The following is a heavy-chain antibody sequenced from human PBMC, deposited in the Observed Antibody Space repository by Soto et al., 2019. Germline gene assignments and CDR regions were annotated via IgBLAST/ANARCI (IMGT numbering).Heavy chain of an antibody. CDR2: ISTDGTTT. J-gene: IGHJ4*02. CDR3: IRDRTTITLFDY. D-gene: IGHD4-4*01. Sequence: PGGSLRLSCAASGFIFSSYSMNWVRQAPGKGLEWISRISTDGTTTGYADSVRGRLTVSRDNAKKTLYLQMNSLRVEDTAVYYCIRDRTTITLFDYWGQGSLVTVSS. V-gene: IGHV3-74*01. CDR1: GFIFSSYS.